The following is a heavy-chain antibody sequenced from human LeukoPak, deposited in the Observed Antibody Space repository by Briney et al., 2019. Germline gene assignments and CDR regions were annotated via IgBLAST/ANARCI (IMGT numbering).Heavy chain of an antibody. D-gene: IGHD1-26*01. Sequence: GGSLRLSCAASGFTFTRYGMHWVRQAPGKGLEWVAVVSSDGGDKHYADSVKGRFTISRDNSKNTLFLQMNSLRAEDSAVYYCAKDWEVGSANYYFDYWGQGTLVTVSS. J-gene: IGHJ4*02. CDR3: AKDWEVGSANYYFDY. CDR1: GFTFTRYG. CDR2: VSSDGGDK. V-gene: IGHV3-30*18.